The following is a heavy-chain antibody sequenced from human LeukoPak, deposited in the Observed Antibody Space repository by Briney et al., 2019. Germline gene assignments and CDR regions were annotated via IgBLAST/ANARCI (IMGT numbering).Heavy chain of an antibody. Sequence: PGGSLRLSCAESGFTFSSYGMHWVRQAPGKGLEWVAVIWYDGSNKYYADSVKGRFTISRDNSKNTLYLQMNSLRAEDTAVYYCARDEAGDYDVGDYFDYWGQGTLVTVSS. J-gene: IGHJ4*02. CDR2: IWYDGSNK. CDR3: ARDEAGDYDVGDYFDY. CDR1: GFTFSSYG. D-gene: IGHD4-17*01. V-gene: IGHV3-33*01.